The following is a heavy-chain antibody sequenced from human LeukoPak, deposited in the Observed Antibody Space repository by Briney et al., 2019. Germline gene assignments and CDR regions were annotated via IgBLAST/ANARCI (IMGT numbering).Heavy chain of an antibody. V-gene: IGHV1-69*01. CDR2: IIPIFGKL. D-gene: IGHD4-17*01. J-gene: IGHJ2*01. Sequence: PGGSLRLSCAASGFTFSSYEMNWVRQAPGKGLEWMGGIIPIFGKLNYAQKFQGRVTITADESTSTAYMELSSLRSEDTAVYYCARRGIYGDYSDRADWYFDLWGRGTLVTVSS. CDR1: GFTFSSYE. CDR3: ARRGIYGDYSDRADWYFDL.